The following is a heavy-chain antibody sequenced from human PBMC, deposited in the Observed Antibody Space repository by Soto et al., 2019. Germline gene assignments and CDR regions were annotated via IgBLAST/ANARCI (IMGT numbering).Heavy chain of an antibody. CDR1: GFSLNTYGVG. J-gene: IGHJ4*02. CDR3: ARALGSWGAYYFDY. Sequence: QITLKESGPTLVKPTQTLTLTCTFSGFSLNTYGVGVGWIRQPPGKALEWLALIYWDDDKRYSPSLKSRLTITKDTYKIQVVLTMTNMDPVDTVTYYCARALGSWGAYYFDYWGQGTLVTVSS. D-gene: IGHD3-16*01. CDR2: IYWDDDK. V-gene: IGHV2-5*02.